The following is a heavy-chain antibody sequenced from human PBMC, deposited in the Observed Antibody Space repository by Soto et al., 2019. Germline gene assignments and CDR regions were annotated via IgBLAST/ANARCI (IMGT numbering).Heavy chain of an antibody. CDR1: GYSFTSYW. V-gene: IGHV5-10-1*03. CDR3: ARHDARSYQLLYQSWFDP. CDR2: IDPSDSYT. Sequence: EVQLVQSGAEVKKPGESLRISCKGSGYSFTSYWISWVRQMPGKGLEWMGRIDPSDSYTNYSPSFQGHVTISADKSISTAYRQWSSLKASDTAMYYCARHDARSYQLLYQSWFDPWGQGTLVTVSS. J-gene: IGHJ5*02. D-gene: IGHD2-2*02.